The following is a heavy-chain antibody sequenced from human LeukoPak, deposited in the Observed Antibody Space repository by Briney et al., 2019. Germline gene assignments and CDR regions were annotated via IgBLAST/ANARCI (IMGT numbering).Heavy chain of an antibody. CDR3: ASDKSYFDY. J-gene: IGHJ4*02. CDR1: GRTFSSYA. CDR2: IIHILGIA. V-gene: IGHV1-69*04. Sequence: SVKVSCKASGRTFSSYAISWGRQAPGQGLEWMGRIIHILGIANYAQKFQGRVTITADKSTSTAYMELSSLRSEDTAVYYCASDKSYFDYWSQGTLVTVSS.